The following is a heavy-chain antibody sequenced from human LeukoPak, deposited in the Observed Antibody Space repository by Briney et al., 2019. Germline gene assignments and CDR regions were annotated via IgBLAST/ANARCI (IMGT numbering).Heavy chain of an antibody. CDR1: GGSISNYY. J-gene: IGHJ4*02. V-gene: IGHV4-59*08. Sequence: SETLSLTCTVSGGSISNYYWSWIRQPPGKGLEWTGYIYYSGSTDYNPSLKSRVTISVDTSKNQFSLKLSSVTAADTAVYYCARRRQYSGSYRYYFDSWGQGTLVTVSS. CDR2: IYYSGST. CDR3: ARRRQYSGSYRYYFDS. D-gene: IGHD1-26*01.